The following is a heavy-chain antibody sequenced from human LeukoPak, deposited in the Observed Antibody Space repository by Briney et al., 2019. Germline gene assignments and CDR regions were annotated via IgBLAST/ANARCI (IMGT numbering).Heavy chain of an antibody. CDR1: GGSFSGYY. V-gene: IGHV4-34*01. D-gene: IGHD2-2*01. J-gene: IGHJ6*04. CDR2: INHSGST. Sequence: SETLSLTCAVYGGSFSGYYWSWLRQPPGKGLEWIGEINHSGSTNYNPSLKSRVTISVDTSKNQFSLKLSSVTAADTAVYYCARGCARVVPAAMPAARDYGMDVWGKGTTVTVSS. CDR3: ARGCARVVPAAMPAARDYGMDV.